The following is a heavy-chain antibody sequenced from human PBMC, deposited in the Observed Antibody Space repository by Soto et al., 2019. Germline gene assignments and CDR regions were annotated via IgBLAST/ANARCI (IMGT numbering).Heavy chain of an antibody. D-gene: IGHD3-10*01. Sequence: SETLSLTCAVSGGSISSGGYSWSWIRQPPGKGLEWIGYIYHSGSTYYNPSLKSRVTISVDRSKNQFSMKLSSVTAADTAVYYCARGPPFGYWGQGTLVTVS. CDR1: GGSISSGGYS. J-gene: IGHJ4*02. V-gene: IGHV4-30-2*01. CDR2: IYHSGST. CDR3: ARGPPFGY.